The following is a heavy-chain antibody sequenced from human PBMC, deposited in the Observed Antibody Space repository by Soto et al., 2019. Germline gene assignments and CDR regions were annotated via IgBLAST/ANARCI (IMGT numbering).Heavy chain of an antibody. Sequence: QVQLVQSGADVKKPGSSVKVSCEVSGGTFSNYAFTWVRQGPGQGLEWMGGIIPIFGTANYARQFKGRVAISSVKSTTTTYMELSNRTAVDTAVYYCARVAETGYTSGWYYFDNWGQGSLVTVSS. D-gene: IGHD6-19*01. CDR2: IIPIFGTA. J-gene: IGHJ4*02. V-gene: IGHV1-69*14. CDR1: GGTFSNYA. CDR3: ARVAETGYTSGWYYFDN.